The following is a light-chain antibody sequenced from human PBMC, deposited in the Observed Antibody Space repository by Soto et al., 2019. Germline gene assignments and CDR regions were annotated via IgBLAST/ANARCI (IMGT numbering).Light chain of an antibody. Sequence: EIVLTQSPGTLSLSPGDRATLSCRASQSVSSTYLACYQKKPSQAPRVLIFGASSMATGVPDRFSGSGSGTDFTLTISRLEPEDFAAYHCHQYSKSSYTFGQGTRLEIK. J-gene: IGKJ2*01. CDR1: QSVSSTY. CDR2: GAS. CDR3: HQYSKSSYT. V-gene: IGKV3-20*01.